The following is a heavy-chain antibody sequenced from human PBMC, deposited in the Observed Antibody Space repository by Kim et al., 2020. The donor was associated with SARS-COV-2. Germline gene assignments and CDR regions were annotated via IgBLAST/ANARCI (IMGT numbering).Heavy chain of an antibody. CDR2: TTRSGDGY. D-gene: IGHD3-10*02. CDR1: GFTFSDYA. CDR3: VKYVRSDGAVL. V-gene: IGHV3-64D*06. J-gene: IGHJ4*02. Sequence: GGSLRLSCSASGFTFSDYAIHWVRRAPGKGLEYVSATTRSGDGYFYADSVEGRFTVSRDNSKNTLYLQMNSLRVEDTSVYYCVKYVRSDGAVLWGQGTLVIVS.